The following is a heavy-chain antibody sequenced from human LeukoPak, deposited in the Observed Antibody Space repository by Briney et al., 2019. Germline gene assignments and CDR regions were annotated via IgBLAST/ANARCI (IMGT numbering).Heavy chain of an antibody. CDR2: ISSSSSTI. CDR1: GFTFSSYS. J-gene: IGHJ4*02. Sequence: LAGGSLRLSCAASGFTFSSYSMNWVRQAPGKGLEWVSYISSSSSTIYYADSVKGRFTISRDNAKNSLYLQMNSLRAEDTAVYYCAREGYDFWSGPDYWGQGTLVTVSS. CDR3: AREGYDFWSGPDY. D-gene: IGHD3-3*01. V-gene: IGHV3-48*01.